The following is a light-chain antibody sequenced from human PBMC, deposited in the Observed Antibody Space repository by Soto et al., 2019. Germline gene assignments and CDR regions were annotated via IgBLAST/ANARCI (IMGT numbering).Light chain of an antibody. CDR3: QQSYSTPPGT. CDR2: AAS. J-gene: IGKJ1*01. CDR1: QSISSY. Sequence: DIQMTQSPSSLSASVVDRVTITFRASQSISSYLNWYQQKPGKAPKLLIYAASSLQSGVPSRFSGSGSGTDFTLTISSLQPEDFATYYCQQSYSTPPGTFGQGTKVDIK. V-gene: IGKV1-39*01.